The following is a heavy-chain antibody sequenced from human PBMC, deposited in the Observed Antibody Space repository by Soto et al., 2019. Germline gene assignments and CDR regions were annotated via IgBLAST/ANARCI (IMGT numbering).Heavy chain of an antibody. CDR1: GYTFTSYD. CDR2: MNPNSGKT. V-gene: IGHV1-8*01. J-gene: IGHJ2*01. Sequence: QVQLVQSGAEVKKPGASVKVSCKASGYTFTSYDINWVRQATGQGLEWMGWMNPNSGKTGYAQKFQGRVTMTRNTSISRAYMELSSLRSEDTAVYFCARRGFSSSWGYWYFDLWGRGTLVTVSS. CDR3: ARRGFSSSWGYWYFDL. D-gene: IGHD6-13*01.